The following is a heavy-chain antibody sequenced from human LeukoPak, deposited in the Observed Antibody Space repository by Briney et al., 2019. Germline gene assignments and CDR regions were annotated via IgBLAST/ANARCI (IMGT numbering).Heavy chain of an antibody. CDR3: AREPLWFGESTNYFDY. J-gene: IGHJ4*02. Sequence: SGTPSLTCAVSGGSISSSNWWSWVRQPPGKGLEWIGEIYHSGSTNYNPSLKSRVTISVDKSKNQFSLKLSSVTAADTAVYYCAREPLWFGESTNYFDYWGQGTLVTVSS. V-gene: IGHV4-4*02. D-gene: IGHD3-10*01. CDR2: IYHSGST. CDR1: GGSISSSNW.